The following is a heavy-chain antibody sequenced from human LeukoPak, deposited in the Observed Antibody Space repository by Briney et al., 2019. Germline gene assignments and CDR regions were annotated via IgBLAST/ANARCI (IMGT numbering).Heavy chain of an antibody. CDR3: ARGGRIAAAGTRDYYMDV. J-gene: IGHJ6*03. CDR2: IYTSGST. D-gene: IGHD6-13*01. Sequence: SETLSLTCTVSGGSISSYYWSWIRQPAGKGLEWIGRIYTSGSTNYNPSLKSRVTMSVDTSKNQFSLKLSSVTAADTAVYYCARGGRIAAAGTRDYYMDVWGKGTTVSISS. V-gene: IGHV4-4*07. CDR1: GGSISSYY.